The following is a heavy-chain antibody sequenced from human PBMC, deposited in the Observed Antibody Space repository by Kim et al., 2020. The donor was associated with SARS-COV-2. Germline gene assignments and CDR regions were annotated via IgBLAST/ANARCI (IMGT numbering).Heavy chain of an antibody. D-gene: IGHD3-10*01. V-gene: IGHV4-39*01. CDR3: ARGKQQYYGSGSPNWFDP. J-gene: IGHJ5*02. Sequence: SETLSLTCTVSDGSITSNTYFWGWIRQPPGKGLEWIGNIYYSGRTYYNESLQSRVTISVDTSNNQFSLKLNSVTAADTAVYYWARGKQQYYGSGSPNWFDPWGQGTLVTVSS. CDR1: DGSITSNTYF. CDR2: IYYSGRT.